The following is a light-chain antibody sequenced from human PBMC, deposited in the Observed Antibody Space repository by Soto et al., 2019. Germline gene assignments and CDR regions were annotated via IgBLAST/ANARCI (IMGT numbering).Light chain of an antibody. Sequence: EIVMTQSPATLSVSPGERATLSCRASQSVSSNLAWYQQKLGQAPRLLIYGASTRAIGIPARFSGSGSGTEFFLTISSLQSEDFAVYYCQQYENWPLTFGGGTKGEIK. CDR1: QSVSSN. CDR3: QQYENWPLT. V-gene: IGKV3-15*01. CDR2: GAS. J-gene: IGKJ4*01.